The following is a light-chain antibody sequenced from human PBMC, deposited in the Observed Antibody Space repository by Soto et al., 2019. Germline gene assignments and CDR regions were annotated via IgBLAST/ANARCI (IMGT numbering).Light chain of an antibody. CDR1: SSDIGDFNY. V-gene: IGLV2-11*01. CDR3: CSYAGSYTYV. J-gene: IGLJ1*01. CDR2: DVS. Sequence: QSALTQPRSVSGSPGQSVTISCTGTSSDIGDFNYVSWYQQHPGKAPKVMIYDVSERPSGVPDRLSGSKSGNTASLTISGLQTEDEADYYCCSYAGSYTYVFGTGTKLTVL.